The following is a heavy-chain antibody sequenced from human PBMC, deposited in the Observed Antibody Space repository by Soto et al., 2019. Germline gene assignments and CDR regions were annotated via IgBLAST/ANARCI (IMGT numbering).Heavy chain of an antibody. D-gene: IGHD3-10*01. Sequence: QVQLQESGPGLVKPSQTLSLTCTVSGGSISSGGYYWSWIRQHPGKGLEWIGYIYYSGSTYYNPSLKSRVTISVDTSKNQFSLKLSSVTAAGTAVYYCARGYGFGEHENWFDPWGQGTLVTVSS. CDR1: GGSISSGGYY. V-gene: IGHV4-31*03. J-gene: IGHJ5*02. CDR2: IYYSGST. CDR3: ARGYGFGEHENWFDP.